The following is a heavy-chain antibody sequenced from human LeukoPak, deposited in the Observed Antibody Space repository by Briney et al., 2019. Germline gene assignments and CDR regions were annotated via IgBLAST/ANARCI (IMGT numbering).Heavy chain of an antibody. CDR2: IYYSGST. Sequence: PSETLSLTCTVSGGSISSYYWSWIRQPPGKGLGWIGYIYYSGSTNYNPSLKSRVTISVDTSKNQFSLKLSSVTAADTAVYYCARDKGMATIPGAFDIWGQGTMVTVSS. J-gene: IGHJ3*02. CDR1: GGSISSYY. CDR3: ARDKGMATIPGAFDI. D-gene: IGHD5-24*01. V-gene: IGHV4-59*01.